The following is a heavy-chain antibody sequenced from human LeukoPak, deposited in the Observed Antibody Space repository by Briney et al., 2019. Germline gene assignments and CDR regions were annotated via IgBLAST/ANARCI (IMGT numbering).Heavy chain of an antibody. V-gene: IGHV4-30-4*01. D-gene: IGHD3-22*01. CDR3: ARDLFSDVVIRRVFGY. CDR2: IYYSGIT. CDR1: GGSISSGDYY. J-gene: IGHJ4*02. Sequence: KTSETLSLTCTVSGGSISSGDYYWSWIRQPPGKGLEWIGYIYYSGITYYNPSLKSRVTISVDTSKNQFSLKLSSVTAADTAVYYCARDLFSDVVIRRVFGYWGQGTLVTVSS.